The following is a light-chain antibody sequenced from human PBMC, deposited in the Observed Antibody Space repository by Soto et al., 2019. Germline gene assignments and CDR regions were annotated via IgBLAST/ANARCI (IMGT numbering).Light chain of an antibody. J-gene: IGLJ3*02. Sequence: QSVLTQPASVSGSPGQSITISCTGTRSDVGGYNYVSWYQQYPGRAPKVMIYEVSNRPSGVSNRFSGSKSGNTASLTISVLQAEDEADYYCASYTSGSTVLFGGGTKVTVL. CDR2: EVS. V-gene: IGLV2-14*01. CDR1: RSDVGGYNY. CDR3: ASYTSGSTVL.